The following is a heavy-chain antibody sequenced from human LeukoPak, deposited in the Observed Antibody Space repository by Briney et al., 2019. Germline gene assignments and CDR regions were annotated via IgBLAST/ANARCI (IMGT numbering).Heavy chain of an antibody. CDR3: ASLAPPDYYVSSGYNWFDP. V-gene: IGHV3-30-3*01. CDR1: GFTFSSYA. CDR2: ISDGGSNT. J-gene: IGHJ5*02. Sequence: GGSLRLSCAASGFTFSSYAMHWVRQAPGKGLEWVAAISDGGSNTYYADSVKGRFTISRDNSKNTLYLQMNSLRAEDTAVYYCASLAPPDYYVSSGYNWFDPWGQGTLVTVSS. D-gene: IGHD3-22*01.